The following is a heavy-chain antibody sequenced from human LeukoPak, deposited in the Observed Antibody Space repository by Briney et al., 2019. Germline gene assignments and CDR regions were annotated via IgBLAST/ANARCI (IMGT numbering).Heavy chain of an antibody. CDR3: ARGPNYDILTGYLY. Sequence: SGGSLRLSCAASGFTVSSNYMSWVRQAPGKGLEWVSVIYSGGSTYYADSVKGRFTISRHNSKSTLYLQMNSLRAEDTAVYYCARGPNYDILTGYLYWGQGTLVTVS. J-gene: IGHJ4*02. V-gene: IGHV3-53*04. D-gene: IGHD3-9*01. CDR1: GFTVSSNY. CDR2: IYSGGST.